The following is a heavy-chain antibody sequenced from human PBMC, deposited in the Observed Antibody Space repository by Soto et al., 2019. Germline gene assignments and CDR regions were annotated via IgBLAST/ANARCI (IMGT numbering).Heavy chain of an antibody. CDR2: IYYSGST. V-gene: IGHV4-39*01. CDR3: ARHAGYDYVWWSYRYGAFDI. Sequence: SETLSLTCTVSGGSISSSSYYWGLIRQPPGKGLEWIGSIYYSGSTYYNPSLKSRVTISVDTSKNQFSLKLSSVTAADTAVYYCARHAGYDYVWWSYRYGAFDIWGQGTMVTVSS. CDR1: GGSISSSSYY. J-gene: IGHJ3*02. D-gene: IGHD3-16*02.